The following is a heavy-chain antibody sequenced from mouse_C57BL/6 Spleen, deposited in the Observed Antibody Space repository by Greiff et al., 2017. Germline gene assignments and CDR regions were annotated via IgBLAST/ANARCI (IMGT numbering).Heavy chain of an antibody. V-gene: IGHV1-64*01. CDR1: GYTFTSYW. CDR3: AKQTHTGTGVAY. D-gene: IGHD4-1*01. Sequence: QVQLQQPGAGLVKPGASVKLSCKASGYTFTSYWMHWVKQRPGQGLEWIGMIHPNSGSTNYNEKFKSKATLTVDKSSSTAYMQLSSLTSEDSAVYYCAKQTHTGTGVAYWGQGTLVTVSA. CDR2: IHPNSGST. J-gene: IGHJ3*01.